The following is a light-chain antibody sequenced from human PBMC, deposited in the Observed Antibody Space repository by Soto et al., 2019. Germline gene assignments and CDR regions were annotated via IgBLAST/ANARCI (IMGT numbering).Light chain of an antibody. CDR2: GAS. J-gene: IGKJ5*01. V-gene: IGKV1-39*01. Sequence: DIQMTQSPSSLSASVGDRVTITCRASQSIGKHLNWYQQKPGKAPKFLIYGASTLQSGAPPGCPASGSGTDFPLPANSPQAKDFPIYYCQRIYSSPTPFGKGPGLEIK. CDR1: QSIGKH. CDR3: QRIYSSPTP.